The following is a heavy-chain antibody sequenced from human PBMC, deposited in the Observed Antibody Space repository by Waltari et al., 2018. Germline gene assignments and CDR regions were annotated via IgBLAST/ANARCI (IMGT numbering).Heavy chain of an antibody. D-gene: IGHD6-6*01. Sequence: QVQLVQSGAEVKKPGASVKVSCKASGYTFTGYYMHWVRQAPGQGLEWMGWINPTSGGTNYAQKFQGRVTMTRDTSISTAYMELSRLRSDDTAVYYCARDWRRIAARPGGLLYWGQGTLVTVSS. J-gene: IGHJ4*02. CDR1: GYTFTGYY. CDR2: INPTSGGT. CDR3: ARDWRRIAARPGGLLY. V-gene: IGHV1-2*02.